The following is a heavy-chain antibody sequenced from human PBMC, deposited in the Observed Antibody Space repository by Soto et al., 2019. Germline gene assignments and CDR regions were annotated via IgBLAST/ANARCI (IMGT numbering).Heavy chain of an antibody. Sequence: QVQLLESGGGVVQPGGSLRLSCVESGLTFSGLGMKFSSYGMEWVRQAPGKGLEWVALIGGTGSKEEYADSVKGRFTISRDNTKNTVYLQIRSLRVEDTGVYYCARSRRQYSDYEPSRDWGAGTLVTVSS. V-gene: IGHV3-33*01. D-gene: IGHD5-12*01. J-gene: IGHJ4*02. CDR3: ARSRRQYSDYEPSRD. CDR1: GLTFSGLGMKFSSYG. CDR2: IGGTGSKE.